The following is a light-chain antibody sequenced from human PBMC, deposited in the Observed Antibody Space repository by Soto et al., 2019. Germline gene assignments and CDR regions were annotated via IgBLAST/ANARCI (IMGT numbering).Light chain of an antibody. CDR2: EVS. J-gene: IGLJ3*02. Sequence: QSALTQPASVSGSPGQSITISCTGTSSDVGRYKYVSWYQQHPGKAPKLMIYEVSNWPSGVSNRFSGSKSGNTASLTISGLHVEDEADYYCSSSKSSSPWVFGGGTKLTVL. CDR1: SSDVGRYKY. V-gene: IGLV2-14*01. CDR3: SSSKSSSPWV.